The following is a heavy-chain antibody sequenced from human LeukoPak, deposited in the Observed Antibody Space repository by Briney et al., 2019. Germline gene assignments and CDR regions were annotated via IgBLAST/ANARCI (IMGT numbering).Heavy chain of an antibody. CDR1: GFTFSSYG. D-gene: IGHD4-17*01. V-gene: IGHV3-33*01. Sequence: GGSLRLSCAASGFTFSSYGMHWVRQAPGKGLEWVAVIWYDGSNKYYADSVKGRFTISRDNSKNTLYLQMNSLRDEDTAVYYCARGQAKTIPYGDRTYFDYWGQGTLVTVSS. CDR2: IWYDGSNK. CDR3: ARGQAKTIPYGDRTYFDY. J-gene: IGHJ4*02.